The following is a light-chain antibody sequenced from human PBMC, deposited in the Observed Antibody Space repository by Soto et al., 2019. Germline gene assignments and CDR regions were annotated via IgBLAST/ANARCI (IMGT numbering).Light chain of an antibody. V-gene: IGKV1-5*01. Sequence: EIQMTQSPSRMYASVGDTITIPCRASQTFNSWVTWYQQKPGKAPKLLIYEAFTLQSGVSSRFIVNGSGTEFTLTISRLEPEDFAVDDCQQYGSSGTFGQGTKVDIK. CDR3: QQYGSSGT. CDR2: EAF. CDR1: QTFNSW. J-gene: IGKJ1*01.